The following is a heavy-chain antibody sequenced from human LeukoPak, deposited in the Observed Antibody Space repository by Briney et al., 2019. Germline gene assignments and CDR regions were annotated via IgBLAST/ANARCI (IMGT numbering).Heavy chain of an antibody. CDR3: ARVEAATTNPRFAD. J-gene: IGHJ4*02. V-gene: IGHV4-59*12. Sequence: PSETLSLTCTVSGASISSYYWSWIRQPPGKGLEWIGYIYHSGSTYYNPSLKSRVTISVDRSKNQFSLNLSSVTAADTALFYCARVEAATTNPRFADWGQGALVTVSS. CDR1: GASISSYY. D-gene: IGHD5-24*01. CDR2: IYHSGST.